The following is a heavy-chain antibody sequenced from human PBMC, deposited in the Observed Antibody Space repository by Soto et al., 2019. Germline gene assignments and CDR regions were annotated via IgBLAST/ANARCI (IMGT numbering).Heavy chain of an antibody. CDR2: IYYSGTT. J-gene: IGHJ4*02. CDR1: GGSISSYY. V-gene: IGHV4-59*01. D-gene: IGHD6-19*01. Sequence: PSETLSLTCTVSGGSISSYYWTWIRQTPRKGLEWIGYIYYSGTTNYNPSLKSRVTMSVDPSKNQFSLNLNSVTAADTAVYYCARGIAVAGIYLDSWGQGTLVTVSS. CDR3: ARGIAVAGIYLDS.